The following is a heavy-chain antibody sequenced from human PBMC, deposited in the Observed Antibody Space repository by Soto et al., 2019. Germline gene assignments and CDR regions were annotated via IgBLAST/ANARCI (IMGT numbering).Heavy chain of an antibody. D-gene: IGHD6-6*01. Sequence: QVHLQESGPGLVKASQTLSLTCTVSGGSISGGGGYYWSWIRQHPGKGLEWIRYIYYSGSTYYNPSLKSRATISVDTSENQFSLKLSSVTAADTAVYYCARRASSGRDPFYFDYWGQGTLVAVSS. CDR1: GGSISGGGGYY. V-gene: IGHV4-31*03. CDR2: IYYSGST. CDR3: ARRASSGRDPFYFDY. J-gene: IGHJ4*02.